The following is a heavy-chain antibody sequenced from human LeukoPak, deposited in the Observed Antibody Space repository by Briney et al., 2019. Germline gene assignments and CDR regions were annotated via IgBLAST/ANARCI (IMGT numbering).Heavy chain of an antibody. CDR3: ARGLHSSYYGYGMDF. J-gene: IGHJ6*02. CDR2: INPNSGDT. D-gene: IGHD4-11*01. CDR1: GSTFTGYY. Sequence: ASVKVSCKASGSTFTGYYMHWVRQAPGQGLEWMGWINPNSGDTNYAQKFQGRVTMTRDTSISTAYMELSSLRSEDTAVYYCARGLHSSYYGYGMDFWGQGTTVTVSS. V-gene: IGHV1-2*02.